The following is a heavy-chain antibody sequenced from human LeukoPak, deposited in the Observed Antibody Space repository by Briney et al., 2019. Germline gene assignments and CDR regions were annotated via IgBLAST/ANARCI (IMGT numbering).Heavy chain of an antibody. CDR2: ISGSGDST. CDR3: AKMGVTTTYDAFDI. D-gene: IGHD2-21*02. V-gene: IGHV3-23*01. CDR1: GFTFSSYT. Sequence: PGGSLRLSCTASGFTFSSYTMGWIRQAPGKGLEWVSSISGSGDSTYYADSVKGRFTTSRDNSKNTLCVQMNSLRAEDTAIYYCAKMGVTTTYDAFDIWGQGTMVGVSS. J-gene: IGHJ3*02.